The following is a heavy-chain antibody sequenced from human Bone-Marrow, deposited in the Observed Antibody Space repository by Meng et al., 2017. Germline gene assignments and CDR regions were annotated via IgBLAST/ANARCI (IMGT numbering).Heavy chain of an antibody. Sequence: QVQLQQWGAGLLKPSETLSLTFAVYGGTFSDYYWSWIRQPPGKGLEWIGEINHSGGTKYTPSLEGRVTISIDTSKNQFSLKLSSVTAADTAIYYCARQGDTAMATFDYWGQGTLVTVSS. CDR2: INHSGGT. V-gene: IGHV4-34*01. CDR3: ARQGDTAMATFDY. CDR1: GGTFSDYY. J-gene: IGHJ4*02. D-gene: IGHD5-18*01.